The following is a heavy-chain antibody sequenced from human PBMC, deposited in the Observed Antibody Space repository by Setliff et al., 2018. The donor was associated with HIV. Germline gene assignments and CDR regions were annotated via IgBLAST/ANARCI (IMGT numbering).Heavy chain of an antibody. CDR1: GGSISNYS. D-gene: IGHD1-26*01. V-gene: IGHV4-59*12. CDR2: VHDSGSA. J-gene: IGHJ4*02. Sequence: PSETLSLTCTVSGGSISNYSWGWIRQPPGKGMQYIGFVHDSGSAYHNPSLKSRVTISVDTANNQFSLKVNSMTAADSAIYYCARVESGILGYWGRGTLVTVSS. CDR3: ARVESGILGY.